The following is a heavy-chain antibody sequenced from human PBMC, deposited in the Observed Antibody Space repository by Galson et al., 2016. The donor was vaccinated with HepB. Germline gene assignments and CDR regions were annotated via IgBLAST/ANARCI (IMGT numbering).Heavy chain of an antibody. J-gene: IGHJ6*02. V-gene: IGHV3-23*01. D-gene: IGHD3-10*01. Sequence: SLRLSCAASGFTFTNYAMTWVRQAPGKGLQWVSGISGSINATYYADSVKGRFIISRDDSKNTLYLQMHSLRAEDTALYYCAKLPSRYHGAGAGYGMDIWGQGTTVTVSS. CDR3: AKLPSRYHGAGAGYGMDI. CDR1: GFTFTNYA. CDR2: ISGSINAT.